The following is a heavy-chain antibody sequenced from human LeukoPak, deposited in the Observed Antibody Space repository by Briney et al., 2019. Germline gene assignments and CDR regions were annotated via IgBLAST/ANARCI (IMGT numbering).Heavy chain of an antibody. J-gene: IGHJ5*02. CDR1: GYTFTSYG. Sequence: GASVKVSCKASGYTFTSYGISWVRQAPGQGLEWMGGIIPIFGTANYAQKFQGRVTITADESTSTAYMELSSLRSEDTAVYYRAKWGGEPWGFLYNWFDPWGQGTLVTVSS. D-gene: IGHD1-14*01. CDR2: IIPIFGTA. CDR3: AKWGGEPWGFLYNWFDP. V-gene: IGHV1-69*13.